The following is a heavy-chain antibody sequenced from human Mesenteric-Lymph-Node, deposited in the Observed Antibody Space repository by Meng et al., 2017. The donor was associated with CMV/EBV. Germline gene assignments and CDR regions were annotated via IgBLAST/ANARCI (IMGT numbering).Heavy chain of an antibody. J-gene: IGHJ4*02. V-gene: IGHV3-30*02. CDR1: GFTFSSYG. CDR3: ARDLRVAATPDY. D-gene: IGHD2-15*01. Sequence: GGSLRLSCAASGFTFSSYGMHWVRQAPGKGLEWVAFIRYDGSNKYYADSVKGRFTISRDNSKNTLYLQMNSLRAEDTAVYYCARDLRVAATPDYWGQGTLVTVSS. CDR2: IRYDGSNK.